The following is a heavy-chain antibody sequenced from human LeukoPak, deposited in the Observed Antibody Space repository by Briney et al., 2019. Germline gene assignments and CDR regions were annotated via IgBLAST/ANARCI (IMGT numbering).Heavy chain of an antibody. CDR3: ARDPKRIAAAGNY. J-gene: IGHJ4*02. V-gene: IGHV1-2*06. D-gene: IGHD6-13*01. Sequence: ASVKVSCKASGYTFTGYYMHWVRQAPGQGLEWMGRINPNSGGTNYALKVQGRVTMTRDTSISTAYMELSRLRSDDTAVYYCARDPKRIAAAGNYWGQGTLVTVSS. CDR2: INPNSGGT. CDR1: GYTFTGYY.